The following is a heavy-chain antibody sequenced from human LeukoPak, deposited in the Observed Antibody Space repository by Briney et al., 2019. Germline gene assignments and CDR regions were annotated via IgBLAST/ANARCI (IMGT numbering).Heavy chain of an antibody. V-gene: IGHV3-13*01. CDR1: GFTFSSYD. CDR2: IGTAGDT. Sequence: GGSLRLSCAASGFTFSSYDMHWVRQATGKGLEWVSAIGTAGDTYYPGSVKGRFTISRDNAKNSLYLQMNSLRAEDTAVYYCARDAGGYYDSSGYYNEPFDYWGQGTLVTVSS. CDR3: ARDAGGYYDSSGYYNEPFDY. J-gene: IGHJ4*02. D-gene: IGHD3-22*01.